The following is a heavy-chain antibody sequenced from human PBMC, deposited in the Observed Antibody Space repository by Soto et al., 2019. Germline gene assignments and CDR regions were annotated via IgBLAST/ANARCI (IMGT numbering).Heavy chain of an antibody. V-gene: IGHV1-18*01. CDR2: ISAYNGNT. J-gene: IGHJ4*02. D-gene: IGHD6-13*01. CDR1: GYTFTHYG. CDR3: AKWADSSSWSPGIDY. Sequence: QVQLVQSGAEVKKPGASVKVSCKASGYTFTHYGFSWVRQAPGQGLEWMGWISAYNGNTNYAQNLQDRVTMTTDTSTSTAYMELRSLRSDDTAVYYCAKWADSSSWSPGIDYWGQGTLVTVSS.